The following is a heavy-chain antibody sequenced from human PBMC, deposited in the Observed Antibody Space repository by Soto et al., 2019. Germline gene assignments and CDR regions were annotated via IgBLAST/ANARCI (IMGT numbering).Heavy chain of an antibody. CDR3: ARGPYDFWSGPRTDFFDY. CDR2: ISGSGGST. V-gene: IGHV3-23*01. Sequence: GGSLGLSCVDSLFTFSNYVMSWVRQAPGKGLEWVSAISGSGGSTYYADSVKGRFTISRDNSKNTLYLQMNSLRAEDTAVYYCARGPYDFWSGPRTDFFDYWGQGTLVTVSS. J-gene: IGHJ4*02. D-gene: IGHD3-3*01. CDR1: LFTFSNYV.